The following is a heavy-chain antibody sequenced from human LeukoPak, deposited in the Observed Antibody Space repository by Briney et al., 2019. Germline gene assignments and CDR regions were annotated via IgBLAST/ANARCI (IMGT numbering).Heavy chain of an antibody. V-gene: IGHV3-33*01. CDR3: ARDGAPSWGGSGWTGFDY. CDR1: GFTFSSYG. CDR2: IWYDGSNK. J-gene: IGHJ4*02. D-gene: IGHD6-19*01. Sequence: GGSLRLSCAAYGFTFSSYGMHWVRQAPGKGLEWVAVIWYDGSNKYYADSVKGRFTISRDNSKNTLYLQMNSLRAEDTAVYYCARDGAPSWGGSGWTGFDYWGQGTLVTVSS.